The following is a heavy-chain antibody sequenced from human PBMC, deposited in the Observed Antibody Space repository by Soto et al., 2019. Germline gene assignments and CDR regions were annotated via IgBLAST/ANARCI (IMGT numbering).Heavy chain of an antibody. CDR3: AHRMSPGIAVAGTIIFQH. CDR1: GFSLRTSGMC. J-gene: IGHJ1*01. D-gene: IGHD6-19*01. CDR2: IYWDDDK. Sequence: SGPTLVNPKQTLTLTCSFSGFSLRTSGMCVSWIRKPPGKALEWIALIYWDDDKRYSPSLKSRLTITKDTSKNQVVLTMTNMEPVDTATYYFAHRMSPGIAVAGTIIFQHWGQGTLVTVSS. V-gene: IGHV2-5*08.